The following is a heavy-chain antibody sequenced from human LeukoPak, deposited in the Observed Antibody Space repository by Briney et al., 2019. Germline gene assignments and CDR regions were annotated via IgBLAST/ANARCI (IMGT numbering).Heavy chain of an antibody. J-gene: IGHJ3*02. V-gene: IGHV1-46*01. Sequence: GASVKGSCKASGYTFTSYYMHWVRQAPGQGLEWMGIINPSGGSTSYAQKFQGRVTMTRDTSTSTVYMELSSLRSEDTAVYYCARALHSWLQSHAFDIWGQGTMVTVSS. D-gene: IGHD5-24*01. CDR1: GYTFTSYY. CDR3: ARALHSWLQSHAFDI. CDR2: INPSGGST.